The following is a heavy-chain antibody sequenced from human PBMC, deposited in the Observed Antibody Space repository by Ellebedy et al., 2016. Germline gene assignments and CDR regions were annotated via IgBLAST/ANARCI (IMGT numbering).Heavy chain of an antibody. V-gene: IGHV1-46*01. CDR1: GYTFTGYY. D-gene: IGHD2-2*01. J-gene: IGHJ3*02. CDR3: ARPMVNQGHIVVGGKDVVAFDI. CDR2: INPGGGST. Sequence: ASVKVSCXASGYTFTGYYMHWVRQAPGQGLEWMGIINPGGGSTSYAQKFQGRVTMTRDTSTSTVYMELSSLRSEDTAVYYCARPMVNQGHIVVGGKDVVAFDIWGQGTMVTVSS.